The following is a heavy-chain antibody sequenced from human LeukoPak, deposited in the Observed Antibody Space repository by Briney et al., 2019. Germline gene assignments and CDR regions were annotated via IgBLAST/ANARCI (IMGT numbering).Heavy chain of an antibody. CDR2: ISSSSYI. V-gene: IGHV3-21*01. J-gene: IGHJ6*03. CDR1: GFTFSSYS. D-gene: IGHD6-6*01. Sequence: GGSLRLSCAASGFTFSSYSMNWVRQAPGKGLEWVSSISSSSYIYYADSVKGRFTISRDNAKNSLYLQMNSLRAEDTAVYYCARGGIAARPDFYYYYYYMDVWGKGTTVTVSS. CDR3: ARGGIAARPDFYYYYYYMDV.